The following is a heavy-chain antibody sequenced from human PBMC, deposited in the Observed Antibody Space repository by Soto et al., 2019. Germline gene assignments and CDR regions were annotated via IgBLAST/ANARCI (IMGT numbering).Heavy chain of an antibody. CDR2: IGDYNGDT. Sequence: QVQLLQSGAEVRKPGASVRVSCKASGYTFTNYGITWVRQAPGQGLEWMGGIGDYNGDTHYTQRLQGRVTMTTDTTTSTAYMELRGRRSDDTAIYYCARVRQLFGYIYYYMDGWGKGTTVTVSS. D-gene: IGHD6-25*01. J-gene: IGHJ6*03. CDR1: GYTFTNYG. V-gene: IGHV1-18*01. CDR3: ARVRQLFGYIYYYMDG.